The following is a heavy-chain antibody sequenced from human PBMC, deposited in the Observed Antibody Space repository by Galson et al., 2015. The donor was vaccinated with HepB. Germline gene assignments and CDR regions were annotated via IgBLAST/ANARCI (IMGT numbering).Heavy chain of an antibody. Sequence: SLRLSCAASGFTFSSYAMHWVRQAPGKGLEYVSAISSNGGSTYYADSVKGRFTISRDNSKNTLYLQMSSLRAEDTAVYYCVKEVIDSSWTNAFDIWGRGTMVTVSS. J-gene: IGHJ3*02. CDR3: VKEVIDSSWTNAFDI. V-gene: IGHV3-64D*06. CDR2: ISSNGGST. CDR1: GFTFSSYA. D-gene: IGHD6-13*01.